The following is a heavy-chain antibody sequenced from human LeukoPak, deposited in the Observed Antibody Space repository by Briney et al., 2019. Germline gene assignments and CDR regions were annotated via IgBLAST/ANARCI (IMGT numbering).Heavy chain of an antibody. CDR1: GGSLSSGSYY. J-gene: IGHJ6*03. CDR3: AKGTYMDV. CDR2: IYTSGST. V-gene: IGHV4-61*02. Sequence: TLSLTRTLSGGSLSSGSYYGSWIRQPAGKGLEWIGRIYTSGSTNYNPSLQSRVTIPVDTSKNQFYLKLSSVTAADTALYYCAKGTYMDVWGKGTTVTISS.